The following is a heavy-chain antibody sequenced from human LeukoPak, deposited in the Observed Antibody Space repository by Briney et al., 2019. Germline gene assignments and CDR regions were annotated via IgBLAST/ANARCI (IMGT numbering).Heavy chain of an antibody. J-gene: IGHJ4*02. CDR3: AREVSDYDILTGWIDY. CDR1: GGSFSGYY. D-gene: IGHD3-9*01. Sequence: SETLSLTCAVYGGSFSGYYWSWIRQPPGKGLEWIGEINHSGSTNYNPSLKSRVTISVDTSKNQFSLKLSSVTAADTAVYYCAREVSDYDILTGWIDYWGQGALVSVSS. V-gene: IGHV4-34*01. CDR2: INHSGST.